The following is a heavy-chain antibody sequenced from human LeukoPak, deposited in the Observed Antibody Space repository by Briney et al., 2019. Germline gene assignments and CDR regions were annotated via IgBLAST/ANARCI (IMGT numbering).Heavy chain of an antibody. V-gene: IGHV4-34*01. CDR1: GGSFSGYY. CDR3: ARGGGYDFWSGYQTSYYGMDV. CDR2: INHSGST. J-gene: IGHJ6*02. Sequence: SETLSLTCAVYGGSFSGYYWSWIRQPPGKGLEWIGEINHSGSTNYNPSLRSRVTISVDTSKNQFSLKLSSVTAADTAVYYCARGGGYDFWSGYQTSYYGMDVWGQGTTVTVSS. D-gene: IGHD3-3*01.